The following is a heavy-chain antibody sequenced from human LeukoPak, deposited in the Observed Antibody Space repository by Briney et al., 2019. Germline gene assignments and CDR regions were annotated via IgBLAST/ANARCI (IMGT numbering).Heavy chain of an antibody. CDR1: GFTFSSYS. J-gene: IGHJ6*04. D-gene: IGHD2-15*01. CDR2: ISSSSYI. V-gene: IGHV3-21*01. Sequence: PGGSLRLSCAASGFTFSSYSMNWGRQAPGKGLEWVSSISSSSYIYYADSVKGRFTISRDNAKNSLYLQMNSLRAEDTAVYHCARIRLGYCSGGSCYSKYYYYGMDVWGKGTTVTVSS. CDR3: ARIRLGYCSGGSCYSKYYYYGMDV.